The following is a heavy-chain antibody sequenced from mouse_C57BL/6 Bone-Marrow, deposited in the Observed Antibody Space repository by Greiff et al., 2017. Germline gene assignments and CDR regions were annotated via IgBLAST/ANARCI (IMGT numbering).Heavy chain of an antibody. CDR2: IDPATGGT. CDR1: GYTFTDYE. D-gene: IGHD2-3*01. J-gene: IGHJ1*03. V-gene: IGHV1-15*01. Sequence: VQLQQSGAVLVRPGASVTLSCKASGYTFTDYEMHWVKQTPVHGLEWIGAIDPATGGTAYNQKFKGKAILTADKSSSTAYMELRSLTSEDSAVYYCTRGWLPWYFDVWGTGNTVTVSS. CDR3: TRGWLPWYFDV.